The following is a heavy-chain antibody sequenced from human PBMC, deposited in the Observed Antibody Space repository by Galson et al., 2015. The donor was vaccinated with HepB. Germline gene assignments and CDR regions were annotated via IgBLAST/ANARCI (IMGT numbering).Heavy chain of an antibody. CDR3: AKGDYCSSTSCYWNPPLDY. CDR2: ISGSGGST. J-gene: IGHJ4*02. CDR1: GFTFSSYA. V-gene: IGHV3-23*01. D-gene: IGHD2-2*01. Sequence: SLRLSCAASGFTFSSYAMSWVRQAPGKGLEWVSAISGSGGSTYYADSVKGRFTISRDNSKNTLYLQMNSLRAEDTAVYYCAKGDYCSSTSCYWNPPLDYWGQGTLVTVSS.